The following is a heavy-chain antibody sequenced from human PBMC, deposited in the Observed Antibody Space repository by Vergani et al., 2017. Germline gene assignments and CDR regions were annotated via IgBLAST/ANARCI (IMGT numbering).Heavy chain of an antibody. V-gene: IGHV1-46*01. CDR3: ARDSRYCSSTSCYVGRDWFDP. Sequence: QVQLVQSGAEVKKPGASVKVSCKASGYTFTSYYMHWVRQAPGQGLEWMGIINPSGGGTSYAQKFQGRVTMTRDTSTSTVYMGLSSLRSEDTAVYYCARDSRYCSSTSCYVGRDWFDPWGQGTLVTVSS. CDR2: INPSGGGT. J-gene: IGHJ5*02. D-gene: IGHD2-2*01. CDR1: GYTFTSYY.